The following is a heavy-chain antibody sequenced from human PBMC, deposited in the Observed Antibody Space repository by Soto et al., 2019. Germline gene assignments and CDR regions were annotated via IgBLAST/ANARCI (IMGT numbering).Heavy chain of an antibody. Sequence: APVKVSCKASGGTFSSYAISWVRQAPGQGLEWMGGIIPIFGTANYAQKFQGRVTITADESTSTAYMELSSLRSEDTAVYYCARTIEYSSSIFDYWGQGTLVTVSS. J-gene: IGHJ4*02. CDR1: GGTFSSYA. V-gene: IGHV1-69*13. CDR2: IIPIFGTA. CDR3: ARTIEYSSSIFDY. D-gene: IGHD6-6*01.